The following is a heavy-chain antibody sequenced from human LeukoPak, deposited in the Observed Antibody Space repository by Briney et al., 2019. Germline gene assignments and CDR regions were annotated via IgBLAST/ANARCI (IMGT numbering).Heavy chain of an antibody. D-gene: IGHD3-22*01. CDR3: ARDYYESSGYYPWNY. V-gene: IGHV3-30*04. CDR1: GFTFNKYT. CDR2: ISNDGSNK. J-gene: IGHJ4*02. Sequence: GSLRLPCAASGFTFNKYTMNWVRQAPGKGLEGGAVISNDGSNKYYADSVKGRFTISRDNSKNTMYLQMNNLRAEDTAVYYCARDYYESSGYYPWNYWGQGTLVTVSS.